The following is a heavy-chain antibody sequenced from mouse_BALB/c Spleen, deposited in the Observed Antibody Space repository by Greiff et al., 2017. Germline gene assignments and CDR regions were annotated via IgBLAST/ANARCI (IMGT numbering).Heavy chain of an antibody. CDR3: ARWGNLMDY. Sequence: EVQLQQSGPELVKPGASVKISCKASGYSFTGYYMHWVKQSHVKSLEWIGRINPYNGATSYNQNFKDKASLTVDKSSSTAYMELHSLTSEDSAVYYCARWGNLMDYWGQGTSVTVSA. V-gene: IGHV1-31*01. J-gene: IGHJ4*01. CDR2: INPYNGAT. D-gene: IGHD2-1*01. CDR1: GYSFTGYY.